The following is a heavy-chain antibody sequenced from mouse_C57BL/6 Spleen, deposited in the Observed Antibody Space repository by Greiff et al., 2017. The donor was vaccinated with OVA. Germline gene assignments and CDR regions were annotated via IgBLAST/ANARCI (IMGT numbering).Heavy chain of an antibody. CDR2: IYPGNSDT. Sequence: VQLQQPGTELVKPGASVKLSCKASGYTFTSYWMHWVKQRPGQGLEWIGAIYPGNSDTSYNQKFKGKAKLTAVTSASTAYMELSSLTNEDSAVYYCTRSDEGYYAMDYWGQGTSVTVSS. CDR1: GYTFTSYW. V-gene: IGHV1-5*01. CDR3: TRSDEGYYAMDY. D-gene: IGHD2-3*01. J-gene: IGHJ4*01.